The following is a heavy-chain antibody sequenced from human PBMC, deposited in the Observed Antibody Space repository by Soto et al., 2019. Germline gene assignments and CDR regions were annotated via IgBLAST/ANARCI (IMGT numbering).Heavy chain of an antibody. CDR3: XXXXXXXXXXXXXXXDV. V-gene: IGHV4-30-2*03. Sequence: GKGLEWIGTLYYSVSTYYNPSLKSRVTISVDTSKNQFSLNLSSVTAADTAVYXXXXXXXXXXXXXXXXXDVWGQGTTVTVSS. CDR2: LYYSVST. J-gene: IGHJ6*02.